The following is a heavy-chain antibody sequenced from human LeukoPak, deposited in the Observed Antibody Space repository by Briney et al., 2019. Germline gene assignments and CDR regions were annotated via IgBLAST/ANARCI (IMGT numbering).Heavy chain of an antibody. V-gene: IGHV3-30-3*01. CDR3: ARSRVWRYYFDY. D-gene: IGHD2-8*01. Sequence: GGSLRLSCAASGFTFSSCAMHWVRQAPGKGLEWVAVISYDGSNKYYADSVKGRFTISRDNSKNTLYLQMNSLRAEDTAVYYCARSRVWRYYFDYWGQGTLVTVSS. J-gene: IGHJ4*02. CDR2: ISYDGSNK. CDR1: GFTFSSCA.